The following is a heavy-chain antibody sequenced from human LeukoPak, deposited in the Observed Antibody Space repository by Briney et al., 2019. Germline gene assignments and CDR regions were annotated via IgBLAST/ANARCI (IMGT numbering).Heavy chain of an antibody. CDR1: GGSFSGYY. J-gene: IGHJ4*02. Sequence: SETLSLTCAVYGGSFSGYYWSWIRQPPGKGLEWIGEINHSGSTNYNPSLKSRVTISVDTSRNQLSLQLSSVTAADTAVYYCASGYSYDLFDYWGQGTLATVSS. CDR3: ASGYSYDLFDY. D-gene: IGHD5-18*01. CDR2: INHSGST. V-gene: IGHV4-34*01.